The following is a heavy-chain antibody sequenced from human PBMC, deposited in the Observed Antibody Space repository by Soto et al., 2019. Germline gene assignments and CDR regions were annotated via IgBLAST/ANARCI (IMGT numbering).Heavy chain of an antibody. CDR1: GYTFTRYG. CDR2: ISGYNGDT. J-gene: IGHJ6*02. CDR3: AKNGQPPYYYYGMDV. Sequence: QGQLVQSGAEVKKPGASVKVSCKASGYTFTRYGISWVRQAPGQGLEWMGWISGYNGDTNYAQNLQGRVTMTIDTSTSTAHMELRSLTSDDTAVYYCAKNGQPPYYYYGMDVWGQGTTVTVSS. D-gene: IGHD2-8*01. V-gene: IGHV1-18*01.